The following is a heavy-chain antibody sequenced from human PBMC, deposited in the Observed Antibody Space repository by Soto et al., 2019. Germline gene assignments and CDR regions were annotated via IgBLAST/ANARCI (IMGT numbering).Heavy chain of an antibody. V-gene: IGHV3-30-3*01. CDR1: GFTFSSYA. CDR3: ARDYRNYYGSGSQDY. D-gene: IGHD3-10*01. J-gene: IGHJ4*02. CDR2: ISYDGSNK. Sequence: QVQLVESGGGVVQPGRSLRLSCAASGFTFSSYAMHWVRQAPSKGLEWVAVISYDGSNKYYADSVKGRFTISRDNSKNTLYLQMNSLRAEDTAVYYCARDYRNYYGSGSQDYWGQGTLVTVSS.